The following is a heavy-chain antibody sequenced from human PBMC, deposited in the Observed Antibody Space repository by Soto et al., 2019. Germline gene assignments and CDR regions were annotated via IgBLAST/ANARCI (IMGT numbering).Heavy chain of an antibody. V-gene: IGHV1-18*01. Sequence: QVQLVQSGAEVKKPGASVKVSCKASGYTFTIYGITWVRQAPGQGLEWVGWISGYDGKTNYAQKYQDRVTMTTDTSTTTAYMELRSLRSDDTAVDYCARGLPSDYWGQGPLVTVSS. D-gene: IGHD5-12*01. J-gene: IGHJ4*02. CDR2: ISGYDGKT. CDR1: GYTFTIYG. CDR3: ARGLPSDY.